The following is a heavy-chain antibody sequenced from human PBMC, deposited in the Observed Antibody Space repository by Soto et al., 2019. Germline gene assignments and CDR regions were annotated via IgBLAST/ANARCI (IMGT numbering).Heavy chain of an antibody. CDR3: ARGASGSYLGSGY. V-gene: IGHV1-2*02. CDR2: INPNSGGT. J-gene: IGHJ4*02. D-gene: IGHD1-26*01. Sequence: ASGEVSCKASGYTFTGYYMHWVRQAPGQGLEWMGWINPNSGGTNYAQKFQGRVTMTRDTSISTAYMELSRLRSDDTAVYYCARGASGSYLGSGYWGQGTLVTVSS. CDR1: GYTFTGYY.